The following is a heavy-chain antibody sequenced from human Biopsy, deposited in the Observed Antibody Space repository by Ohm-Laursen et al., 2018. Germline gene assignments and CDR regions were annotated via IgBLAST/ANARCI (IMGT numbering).Heavy chain of an antibody. J-gene: IGHJ3*02. Sequence: SLRLSCAAFGFNFDDFAMHWVRQTPGKGLGWVSGISWNSGRIAYADSVKGRFTISRDNAKNSLYLQMNSLRAEDTALYYCAKGQAPDGYNYAFDIWGQGTMLTVSS. D-gene: IGHD5-24*01. CDR3: AKGQAPDGYNYAFDI. V-gene: IGHV3-9*01. CDR2: ISWNSGRI. CDR1: GFNFDDFA.